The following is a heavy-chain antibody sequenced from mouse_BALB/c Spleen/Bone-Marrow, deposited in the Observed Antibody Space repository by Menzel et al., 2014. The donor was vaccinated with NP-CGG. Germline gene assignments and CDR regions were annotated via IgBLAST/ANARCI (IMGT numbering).Heavy chain of an antibody. CDR2: IWSGGST. J-gene: IGHJ4*01. D-gene: IGHD1-1*01. CDR3: ARNYYGSSYYAMDY. V-gene: IGHV2-2*02. Sequence: QVQLQQPGPGLVQPSQSLSITCTVSGSSLTSYGVHWVRQSPGKGLEWLGVIWSGGSTDYNAAFISRLSISKDNSKSQVFFKMNSLQANDTAIYYCARNYYGSSYYAMDYWGQGTSVTVSS. CDR1: GSSLTSYG.